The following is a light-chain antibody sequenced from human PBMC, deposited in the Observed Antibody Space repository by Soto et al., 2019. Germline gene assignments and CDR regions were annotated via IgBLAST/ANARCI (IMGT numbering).Light chain of an antibody. Sequence: IQMTQSPSTLSASVGDRVTITCRASQSISSWLAWYQQKPGKAPKLLIYKASSLESGVPSRLSGSGSGTEFTLTISSLQPDDFATYYCQQYNSYKLTFGGGTQVDIX. J-gene: IGKJ4*01. CDR2: KAS. CDR1: QSISSW. V-gene: IGKV1-5*03. CDR3: QQYNSYKLT.